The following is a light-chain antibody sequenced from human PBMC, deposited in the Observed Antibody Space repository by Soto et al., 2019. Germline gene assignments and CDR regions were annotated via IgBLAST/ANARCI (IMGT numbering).Light chain of an antibody. CDR2: DAS. J-gene: IGKJ1*01. V-gene: IGKV1-5*01. CDR1: QSISSW. CDR3: QQYNSYWT. Sequence: DIQMTQSPSTLSASVGDRVTITCRASQSISSWLAWYQQKPGKASKLLIYDASSLESGVPSRFSGRGSGTEFTLTISSLHPDYFATYYCQQYNSYWTFGQGTKVDIK.